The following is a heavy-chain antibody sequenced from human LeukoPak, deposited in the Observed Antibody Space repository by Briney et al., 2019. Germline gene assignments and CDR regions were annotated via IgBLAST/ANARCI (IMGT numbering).Heavy chain of an antibody. D-gene: IGHD3-22*01. V-gene: IGHV4-34*01. CDR2: INHSGST. CDR1: GXSFSGYY. Sequence: SETLSPTCAVYGXSFSGYYWSWIRQPPGKGLEWIGEINHSGSTNYNPSLKSRVTISVDTSKNQFSLKLSSVTAADTAVYYCARQPYYDSSGYYHDAFDIWGQGTMVTVSS. CDR3: ARQPYYDSSGYYHDAFDI. J-gene: IGHJ3*02.